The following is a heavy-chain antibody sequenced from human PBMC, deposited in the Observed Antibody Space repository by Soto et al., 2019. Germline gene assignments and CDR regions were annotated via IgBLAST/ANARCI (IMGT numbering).Heavy chain of an antibody. CDR2: IGTAGDT. CDR1: GFTFSSYD. V-gene: IGHV3-13*01. D-gene: IGHD5-18*01. J-gene: IGHJ4*02. Sequence: EVQLVESGGGLVQPGGSLRLSCAASGFTFSSYDMHWVRQATGKGLEWVSAIGTAGDTFYPGSVKGRFTISRENAKNSLYLQMNSLRAGDTAGYYCARVPKGQLWTFDYWGQGTLVTVSS. CDR3: ARVPKGQLWTFDY.